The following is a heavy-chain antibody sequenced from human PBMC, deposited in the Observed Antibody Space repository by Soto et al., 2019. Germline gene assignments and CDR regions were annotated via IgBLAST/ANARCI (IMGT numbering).Heavy chain of an antibody. CDR3: ARATLWFGELSAFDY. D-gene: IGHD3-10*01. V-gene: IGHV3-11*01. J-gene: IGHJ4*02. CDR2: ISSSGSTI. Sequence: GGSLRLSCAASGFTFSDYYMSWIRQAPGKGLEWVSYISSSGSTIYYADSVKGRFTISRDNAKNSLYLQMNSLRAEDTAVYYCARATLWFGELSAFDYWGQGTLVTVSS. CDR1: GFTFSDYY.